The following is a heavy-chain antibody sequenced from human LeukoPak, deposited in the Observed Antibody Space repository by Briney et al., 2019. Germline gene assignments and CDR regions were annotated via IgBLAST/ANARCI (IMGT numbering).Heavy chain of an antibody. J-gene: IGHJ4*02. Sequence: GGSLRLSCAASGFTFDGYAMHWVRQAPGKGLEWVSGIGWNSGSIGYADSVKGRFTISRDNAKKSLYLQMNSLRAEDTALYYCAKGTGLVPAAVDYWGQGTLVTVSS. CDR3: AKGTGLVPAAVDY. CDR2: IGWNSGSI. CDR1: GFTFDGYA. V-gene: IGHV3-9*01. D-gene: IGHD2-2*01.